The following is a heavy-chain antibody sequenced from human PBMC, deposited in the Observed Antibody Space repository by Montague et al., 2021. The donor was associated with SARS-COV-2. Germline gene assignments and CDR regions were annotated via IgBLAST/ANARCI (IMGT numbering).Heavy chain of an antibody. CDR2: IYDSGNV. V-gene: IGHV4-59*12. CDR3: ARENFSFYGMDV. Sequence: SETLSLTCAVSGGSIRNYYWSWIRQPPGRGLEWIAYIYDSGNVDYNPSLKSRVTILVDTSKNQFSLKLSSVTATDTAVYYCARENFSFYGMDVWGQGTTVTVSS. J-gene: IGHJ6*02. CDR1: GGSIRNYY.